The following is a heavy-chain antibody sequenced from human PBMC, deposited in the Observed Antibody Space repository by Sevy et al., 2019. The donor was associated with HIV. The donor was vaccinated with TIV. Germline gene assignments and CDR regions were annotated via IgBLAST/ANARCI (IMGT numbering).Heavy chain of an antibody. CDR2: ISDRSDTI. CDR1: GFIFSNYY. D-gene: IGHD2-15*01. CDR3: ARVRDRYCSGGSCYYGYFFDY. V-gene: IGHV3-48*01. Sequence: GGSLRLSCAASGFIFSNYYMTWVRQAPGKGLEWISYISDRSDTISYADSVTGRFTISRDNAKNALYLQMSSLRGEDTAVYYCARVRDRYCSGGSCYYGYFFDYWGQGTLVTVSS. J-gene: IGHJ4*02.